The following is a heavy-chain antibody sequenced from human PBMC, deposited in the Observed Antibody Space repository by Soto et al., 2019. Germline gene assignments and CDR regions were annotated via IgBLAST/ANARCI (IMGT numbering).Heavy chain of an antibody. J-gene: IGHJ5*02. V-gene: IGHV4-39*02. CDR1: CGSNRNNLYP. CDR2: VYYNGNT. D-gene: IGHD3-10*01. CDR3: ARERGVLLWFGANNWFDP. Sequence: SSGTPSLPCPFSCGSNRNNLYPWGWVPPPPGKSLEWIGNVYYNGNTYYNPTLKSRLTISVDTSNNQFSLKLSSVTAADTAVYYCARERGVLLWFGANNWFDPWGQGTLVTVLL.